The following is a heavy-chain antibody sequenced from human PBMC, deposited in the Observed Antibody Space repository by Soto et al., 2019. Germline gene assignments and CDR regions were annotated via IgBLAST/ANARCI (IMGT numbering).Heavy chain of an antibody. J-gene: IGHJ4*02. CDR1: GGTLSSYA. V-gene: IGHV1-69*13. CDR2: IITIFGKS. Sequence: GASVSASCKASGGTLSSYAISWVRQAPGQGLEWMGGIITIFGKSNYAHKFQGRVTITEDESTSKDYMELSSLRSEDTAVYYCARDPTFYCRSTSSYDWGQGTLVSVSS. D-gene: IGHD2-2*01. CDR3: ARDPTFYCRSTSSYD.